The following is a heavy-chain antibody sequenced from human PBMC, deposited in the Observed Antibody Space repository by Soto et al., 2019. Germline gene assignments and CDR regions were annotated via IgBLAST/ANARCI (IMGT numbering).Heavy chain of an antibody. V-gene: IGHV3-53*01. CDR3: ARDPTIFGVVTAGGMDV. Sequence: GSLRLSCAASGFTVSSNYMSWVRQAPGKGLEWVSVIYSGGSTYYADSVKGRFTISRDNSKNTLYLQMNSLRAEDTAVYYCARDPTIFGVVTAGGMDVWGQGTTVTVSS. J-gene: IGHJ6*02. CDR1: GFTVSSNY. D-gene: IGHD3-3*01. CDR2: IYSGGST.